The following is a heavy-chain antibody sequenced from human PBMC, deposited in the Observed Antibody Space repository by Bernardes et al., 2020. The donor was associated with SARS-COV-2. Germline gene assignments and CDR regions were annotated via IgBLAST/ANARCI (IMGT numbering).Heavy chain of an antibody. CDR2: ISDSSVHI. D-gene: IGHD3-10*01. J-gene: IGHJ4*02. V-gene: IGHV3-21*01. CDR1: GFIFSNYI. Sequence: GSLRLSCAASGFIFSNYIMNWVRQAPGKGLEWVSSISDSSVHIYYADSVKGRFTISRDNAKNSLYLQMNSLRAEDTAVYYCAREYYFALGNYYNGEYDYWGQGTLVTVSS. CDR3: AREYYFALGNYYNGEYDY.